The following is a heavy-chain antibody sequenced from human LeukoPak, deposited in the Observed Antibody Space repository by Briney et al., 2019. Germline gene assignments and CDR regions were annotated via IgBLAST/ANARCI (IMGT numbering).Heavy chain of an antibody. V-gene: IGHV3-53*01. CDR1: GFTFSSYA. J-gene: IGHJ6*02. CDR3: AREGPLGMDV. Sequence: GGSLRLSCAASGFTFSSYAMSWVRQAPGKGLEWVSVIYSGGSTYYADSVKGRFTISRDNSKNTLYLQMNSLRAEDTAVYYCAREGPLGMDVWGQGTTVTVSS. CDR2: IYSGGST.